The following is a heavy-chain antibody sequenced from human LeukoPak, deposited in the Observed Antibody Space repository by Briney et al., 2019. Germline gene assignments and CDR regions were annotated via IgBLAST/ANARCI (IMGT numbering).Heavy chain of an antibody. CDR1: GFTFSSYA. V-gene: IGHV3-66*02. CDR2: IYNVGTT. D-gene: IGHD2-2*01. J-gene: IGHJ4*02. Sequence: GGSLRLSCAASGFTFSSYAMSWVRQAPGKGLEWVSVIYNVGTTDYADSVRGRFTISRDNSKNTLYLRMNGLRPEDTAVYYCARENGYCSTTSCPFGYWGQGTLVTVSS. CDR3: ARENGYCSTTSCPFGY.